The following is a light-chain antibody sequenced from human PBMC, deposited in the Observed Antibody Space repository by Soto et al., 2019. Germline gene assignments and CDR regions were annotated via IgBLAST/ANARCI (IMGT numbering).Light chain of an antibody. CDR3: HQYYNRPPWT. CDR1: QSVSSN. Sequence: EIVLTQSPGTLSLSPGERATLSCRSSQSVSSNLAWYQQKPGQAPRLLIYGASTRATGIPARFRGSRSGTDFTLTISSLQPEDSATYYCHQYYNRPPWTFGQGTKVDIK. V-gene: IGKV3-15*01. J-gene: IGKJ1*01. CDR2: GAS.